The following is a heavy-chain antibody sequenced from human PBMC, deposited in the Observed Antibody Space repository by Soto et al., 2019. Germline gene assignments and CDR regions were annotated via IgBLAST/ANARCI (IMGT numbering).Heavy chain of an antibody. D-gene: IGHD6-19*01. Sequence: SETLSLTCAVSGGSISSGGYSWSWIRQPPGKGLEWIGYIYYSGSTYYNPSLKSRVTISGDTCKNQFSLNLSPWSASDRAGEYCAGDFGILAVVYFDRWGEEILLTVFS. CDR2: IYYSGST. V-gene: IGHV4-30-4*07. CDR3: AGDFGILAVVYFDR. J-gene: IGHJ4*02. CDR1: GGSISSGGYS.